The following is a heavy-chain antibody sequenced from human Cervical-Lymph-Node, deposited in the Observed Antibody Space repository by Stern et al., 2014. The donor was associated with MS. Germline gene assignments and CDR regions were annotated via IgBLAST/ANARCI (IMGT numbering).Heavy chain of an antibody. D-gene: IGHD3-3*01. V-gene: IGHV1-18*01. J-gene: IGHJ6*02. CDR3: ARTKPLRFGNFHGIDV. CDR1: GYRFTSYG. CDR2: IHAYSGNT. Sequence: QVHLVESGPEVKKPGASVTVSCKASGYRFTSYGINWVRQAPGQGLEWMGRIHAYSGNTEYAQKIQGRVTMTTDTSTGTAYMELRSLRSDDTAVYYCARTKPLRFGNFHGIDVWGQGTTVIVSS.